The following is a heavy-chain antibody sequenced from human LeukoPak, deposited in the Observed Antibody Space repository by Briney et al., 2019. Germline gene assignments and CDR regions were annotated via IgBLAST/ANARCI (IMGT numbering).Heavy chain of an antibody. CDR1: GGTFSSYA. V-gene: IGHV1-69*01. D-gene: IGHD2-2*01. CDR3: ARVVVPAAIRDYYYYYYGMDV. Sequence: GSSVKVSCKASGGTFSSYAISWVRQAPGQGLEWMGGIIPIFGTANYAQKFQGRVTITADESTSTAYMELSSLRSEDTAVYYCARVVVPAAIRDYYYYYYGMDVWGQGTTVTVSS. J-gene: IGHJ6*02. CDR2: IIPIFGTA.